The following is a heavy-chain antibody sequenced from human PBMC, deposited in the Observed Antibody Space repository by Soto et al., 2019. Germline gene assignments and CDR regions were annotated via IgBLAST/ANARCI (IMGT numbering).Heavy chain of an antibody. CDR1: GYTFTSYY. J-gene: IGHJ4*02. D-gene: IGHD3-9*01. Sequence: QVQLVQSGAEVKKPGASVKVSCKASGYTFTSYYMHWVRQAPGQGLEWMGIINPSGGSTSYAQKFRGRVTMTRDTSTSTVYMELSSLRSEDTAVYYCALLRYFDWSLPYETDYWGQGTLVTVSS. CDR2: INPSGGST. CDR3: ALLRYFDWSLPYETDY. V-gene: IGHV1-46*01.